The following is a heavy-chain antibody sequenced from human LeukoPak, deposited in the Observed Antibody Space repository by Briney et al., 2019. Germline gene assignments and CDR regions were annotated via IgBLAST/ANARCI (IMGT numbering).Heavy chain of an antibody. J-gene: IGHJ4*02. Sequence: GASVKVSCKASGGIFSSYAISWVRQAPGQGLEWMGRIIPVLGIANYAQKFQGRVTITADKSTSTAYMELSSLRSEDTAVYYCARDRRTYYYDSSGYYHDYWGQGTLVTVSS. CDR2: IIPVLGIA. CDR3: ARDRRTYYYDSSGYYHDY. V-gene: IGHV1-69*04. D-gene: IGHD3-22*01. CDR1: GGIFSSYA.